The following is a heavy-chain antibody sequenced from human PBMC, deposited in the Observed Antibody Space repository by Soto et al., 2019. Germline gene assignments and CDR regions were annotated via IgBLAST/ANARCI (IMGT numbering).Heavy chain of an antibody. CDR2: ISSSGSTI. D-gene: IGHD5-12*01. J-gene: IGHJ4*02. Sequence: GGSLRLSCAASGFTFSDYYMSWIRQAPGKGLEWVSYISSSGSTIYYADSVKGRFTIPRDNAKNSLYLQMNSLRAEDTAVYYCARDYDIVATYSPTAIDYWGQGTLVTVSS. V-gene: IGHV3-11*01. CDR3: ARDYDIVATYSPTAIDY. CDR1: GFTFSDYY.